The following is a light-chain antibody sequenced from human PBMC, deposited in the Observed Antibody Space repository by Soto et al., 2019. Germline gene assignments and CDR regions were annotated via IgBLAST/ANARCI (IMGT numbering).Light chain of an antibody. J-gene: IGKJ3*01. CDR3: QQYGGSPLT. Sequence: ESVLTQSPGTLSLSPGERATLSCRASQSVNSNYLAWYQQKPGQSPRLLIYGASIRAAGVPDRISGSGSGTAFTLTISRLEPEDFALYYCQQYGGSPLTFGDGTKVDFK. V-gene: IGKV3-20*01. CDR2: GAS. CDR1: QSVNSNY.